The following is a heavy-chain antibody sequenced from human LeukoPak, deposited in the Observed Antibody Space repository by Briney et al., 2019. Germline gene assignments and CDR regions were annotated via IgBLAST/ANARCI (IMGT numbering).Heavy chain of an antibody. Sequence: PGGSLRLSCAASGFTFSNYWMSWVRQAPGKGLEWVANIKPDGSEKYYVDSVKGRFTISRDNAKNSLYLQMNSLRAEDTALYYCAKDWYDENAFDIWGQGTMVTVSS. CDR1: GFTFSNYW. D-gene: IGHD1-1*01. CDR3: AKDWYDENAFDI. V-gene: IGHV3-7*03. J-gene: IGHJ3*02. CDR2: IKPDGSEK.